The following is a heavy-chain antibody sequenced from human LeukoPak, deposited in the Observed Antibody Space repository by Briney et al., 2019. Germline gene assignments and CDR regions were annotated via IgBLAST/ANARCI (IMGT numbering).Heavy chain of an antibody. Sequence: SETLSLTCAVYGGSFSGYYWSWIRQPPGKGLEWIGEINHSGSTNYNPSLKSRVTISVDTSKNHFSLKLSSVTAADTAVFYCARFKMVRGIDYWGQGTLVTVSS. CDR2: INHSGST. J-gene: IGHJ4*02. V-gene: IGHV4-34*01. D-gene: IGHD3-10*01. CDR1: GGSFSGYY. CDR3: ARFKMVRGIDY.